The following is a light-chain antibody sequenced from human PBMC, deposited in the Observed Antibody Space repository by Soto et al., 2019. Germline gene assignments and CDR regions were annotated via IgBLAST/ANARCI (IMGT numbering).Light chain of an antibody. J-gene: IGKJ2*01. CDR1: QSVGSY. CDR3: QHYYNYPYS. Sequence: AIRMTQSPSSLSASTGDRVTVTCRASQSVGSYLAWYQQKPGAAPKLLIYAASTLHIGVTSRFTGSGYGTDFTLTISCLQSEDFATYYCQHYYNYPYSVGQGTKVDIK. CDR2: AAS. V-gene: IGKV1-8*01.